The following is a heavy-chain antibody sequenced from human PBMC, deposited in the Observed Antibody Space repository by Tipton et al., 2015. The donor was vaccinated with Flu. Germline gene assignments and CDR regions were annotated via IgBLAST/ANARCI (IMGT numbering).Heavy chain of an antibody. V-gene: IGHV5-51*03. D-gene: IGHD3-3*01. CDR3: VRAFCSGRGCQRFFYGLDV. CDR2: VHSGNSDT. Sequence: VQLVQSGAEVKKPGESLKISCKAFGYRFVDSWIGWVRQRPGKGLEWMGIVHSGNSDTRYSPFFAGQVSISADTSTNSVFLEWTSLKASDTATYYCVRAFCSGRGCQRFFYGLDVWGQGTTVAVSS. J-gene: IGHJ6*02. CDR1: GYRFVDSW.